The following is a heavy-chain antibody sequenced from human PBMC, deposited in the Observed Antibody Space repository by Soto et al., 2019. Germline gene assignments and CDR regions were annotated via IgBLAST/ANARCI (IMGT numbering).Heavy chain of an antibody. V-gene: IGHV4-4*02. J-gene: IGHJ5*01. Sequence: SETLSLTCTVSGDTISSTRWCSWVRLSPGKGLEWIGDIYHLGTTNYNPSLKSRATLSVDKSKNQFSLKLTSVTAADTAVYFCARTGKFYYYDTSGLPFDPWGPGSLVTVS. CDR3: ARTGKFYYYDTSGLPFDP. D-gene: IGHD3-22*01. CDR1: GDTISSTRW. CDR2: IYHLGTT.